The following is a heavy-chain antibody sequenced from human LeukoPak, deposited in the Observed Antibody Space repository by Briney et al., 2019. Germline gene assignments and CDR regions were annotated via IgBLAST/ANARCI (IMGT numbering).Heavy chain of an antibody. J-gene: IGHJ6*03. Sequence: ASVKVSCKASVYTFTSYDINWVRQATGQGLEWMGWMNPNSGNTGYAQKVPGRVTMTRNTSISTAYMELSSLRSEDTAVYYCARGPITIFGVVAKYYYYYYYMDVWGKGTTVTVSS. CDR2: MNPNSGNT. CDR3: ARGPITIFGVVAKYYYYYYYMDV. CDR1: VYTFTSYD. V-gene: IGHV1-8*01. D-gene: IGHD3-3*01.